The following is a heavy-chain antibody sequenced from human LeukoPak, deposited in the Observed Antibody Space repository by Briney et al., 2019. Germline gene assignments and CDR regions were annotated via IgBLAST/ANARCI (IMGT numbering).Heavy chain of an antibody. Sequence: SETLSLTCTVSGGSISSYYWSWVRQPPGKGLEWTGYIYYSGSTNYNPSLKSRVTISVDTSKNQFSLKLSSVTAADTAVYYCARHYFDSGSYPLDYWGQGTLVTVSS. D-gene: IGHD3-10*01. CDR2: IYYSGST. CDR3: ARHYFDSGSYPLDY. CDR1: GGSISSYY. J-gene: IGHJ4*02. V-gene: IGHV4-59*01.